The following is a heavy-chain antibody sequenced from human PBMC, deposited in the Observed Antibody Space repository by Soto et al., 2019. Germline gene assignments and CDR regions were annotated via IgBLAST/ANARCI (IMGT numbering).Heavy chain of an antibody. CDR3: ARGRNGMDV. V-gene: IGHV1-8*01. CDR2: MNPNSGNT. CDR1: GDPFSNYD. Sequence: QVQLVQSGAEVKKPGASVKVSCKASGDPFSNYDMKWVRQATGQGLEWMGWMNPNSGNTGYARKFQGRVTMTRNTSITTVYMELSSLRSEDTAVYYSARGRNGMDVWGQGTTVTVSS. J-gene: IGHJ6*02.